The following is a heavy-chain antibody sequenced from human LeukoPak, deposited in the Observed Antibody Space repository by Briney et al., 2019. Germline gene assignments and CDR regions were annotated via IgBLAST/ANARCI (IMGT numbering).Heavy chain of an antibody. J-gene: IGHJ3*02. V-gene: IGHV3-30*18. CDR3: AKDYVDSSGWLCAFDI. Sequence: GGSLRLSCAAPGFTFSSYGMHWVRQAPGKGLEWVAVISYDGSNKYYADSVKGRFTISRDNSKNTLYLQMNSLRAEDTAVYYCAKDYVDSSGWLCAFDIWGQGTMVTVSS. CDR1: GFTFSSYG. D-gene: IGHD6-19*01. CDR2: ISYDGSNK.